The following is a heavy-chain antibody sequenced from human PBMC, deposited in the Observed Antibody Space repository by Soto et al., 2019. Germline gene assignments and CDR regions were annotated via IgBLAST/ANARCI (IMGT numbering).Heavy chain of an antibody. D-gene: IGHD3-9*01. Sequence: QITLKESGPTLVKPTQTLTLTCTFSGFSLSTSGVGVGWIRQPPGKALEWLALIYWDDDKRYSPSLQSRLTISKDPSKNPGVPTMTDEDPCDAATYHCAQSQEYFDVLSPGYYYYGMDVWGQGTTVTVSS. CDR2: IYWDDDK. V-gene: IGHV2-5*02. J-gene: IGHJ6*02. CDR3: AQSQEYFDVLSPGYYYYGMDV. CDR1: GFSLSTSGVG.